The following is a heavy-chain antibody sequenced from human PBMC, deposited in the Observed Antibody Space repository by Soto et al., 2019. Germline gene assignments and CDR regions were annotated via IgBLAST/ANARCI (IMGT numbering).Heavy chain of an antibody. V-gene: IGHV1-8*01. Sequence: QVQLVQSGAEVKKPGASVKVSCKASGDTFSSYDIKWVRQATGQGLEWMGWMNPNSGNTGYAQKSXGRVTMTRNTSISTTYMELSSLRFEDTAVYYCARGRNGMDVWGQGTTVTVSS. CDR2: MNPNSGNT. CDR1: GDTFSSYD. CDR3: ARGRNGMDV. J-gene: IGHJ6*02.